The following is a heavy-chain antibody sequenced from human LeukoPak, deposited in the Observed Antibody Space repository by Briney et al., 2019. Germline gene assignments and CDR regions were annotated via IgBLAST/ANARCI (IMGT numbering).Heavy chain of an antibody. D-gene: IGHD5-18*01. CDR1: GGSFSGYY. CDR2: INHSGST. Sequence: SETLSLTCAVYGGSFSGYYWSWIRQPPGKGLEWIGEINHSGSTNYNPSLKSRVTISVDTSKNQFSLKLSSVTAADTAVYYCARGGYRYGLDYWGQGTLVTVSS. V-gene: IGHV4-34*01. CDR3: ARGGYRYGLDY. J-gene: IGHJ4*02.